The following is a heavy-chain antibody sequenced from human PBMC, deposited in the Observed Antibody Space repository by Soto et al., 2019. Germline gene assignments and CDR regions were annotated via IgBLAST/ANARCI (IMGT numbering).Heavy chain of an antibody. D-gene: IGHD4-17*01. Sequence: SETLSLTCAVSGGSVSSYYWSWIRQSPGKGLEWIGYIYYSGSTKYKPSLKSRGTISVDTSKNQFSLKVSSATAADTAVYYCARHSNRTYGLYYFDYWGLGALVTVSS. CDR2: IYYSGST. CDR3: ARHSNRTYGLYYFDY. J-gene: IGHJ4*02. V-gene: IGHV4-59*08. CDR1: GGSVSSYY.